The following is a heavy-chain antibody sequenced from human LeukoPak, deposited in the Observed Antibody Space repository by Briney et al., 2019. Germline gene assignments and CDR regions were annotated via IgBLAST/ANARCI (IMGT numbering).Heavy chain of an antibody. V-gene: IGHV1-69*05. CDR2: FIPMFGKA. CDR1: GGTFSSYA. CDR3: ASRYYDILTGYSD. Sequence: SVKVSCKASGGTFSSYAINWVRQAPGQGLEWMGRFIPMFGKANYAQKFQGRVSITTDESTSTAYMQLSSLRSEDTAVYYCASRYYDILTGYSDWGQGTLVTVSS. D-gene: IGHD3-9*01. J-gene: IGHJ4*02.